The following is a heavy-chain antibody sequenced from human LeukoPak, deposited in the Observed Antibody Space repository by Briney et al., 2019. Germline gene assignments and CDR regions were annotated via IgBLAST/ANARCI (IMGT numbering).Heavy chain of an antibody. V-gene: IGHV3-74*01. D-gene: IGHD3-22*01. CDR2: ISSDASST. J-gene: IGHJ4*02. CDR3: ARARGYYYDSFDC. CDR1: GFTFSSYW. Sequence: PGRSLRLSCAASGFTFSSYWMHWVRRAPGKGLVWVSRISSDASSTSYADSVKGRFTISRDNAENTLCLQMNSLTADDTAVYYCARARGYYYDSFDCWGQGTLVTISS.